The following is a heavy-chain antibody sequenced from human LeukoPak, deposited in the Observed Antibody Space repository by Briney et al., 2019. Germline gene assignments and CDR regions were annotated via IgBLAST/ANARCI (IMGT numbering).Heavy chain of an antibody. D-gene: IGHD1-26*01. CDR3: TRARVGATVNWFDP. CDR1: GFTFGDYA. Sequence: PGGSLRLSCTASGFTFGDYAMSWFCQAPGKGLEWVGFIRSKASGGTTEYAASVKGRFTISRDDSKTIAYLQMNSLKTEDTAVYYCTRARVGATVNWFDPWGRGTLVTVSS. CDR2: IRSKASGGTT. J-gene: IGHJ5*02. V-gene: IGHV3-49*03.